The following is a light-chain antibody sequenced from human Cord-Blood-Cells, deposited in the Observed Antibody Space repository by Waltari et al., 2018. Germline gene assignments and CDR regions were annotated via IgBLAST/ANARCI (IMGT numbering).Light chain of an antibody. Sequence: QSALTQPASVSGSPGQSITISCTGTSSDVGGYNYVSWYPQHPGKAPKLMSYDVSKRPSGVSNRVSGSKSGNTASLTISALQAEDEADYYCSSYTSSSTVVFGGGTKLTVL. J-gene: IGLJ2*01. CDR1: SSDVGGYNY. CDR2: DVS. V-gene: IGLV2-14*01. CDR3: SSYTSSSTVV.